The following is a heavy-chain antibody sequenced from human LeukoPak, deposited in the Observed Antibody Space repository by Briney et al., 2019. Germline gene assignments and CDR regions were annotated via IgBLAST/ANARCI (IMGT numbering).Heavy chain of an antibody. V-gene: IGHV4-34*01. CDR1: GGSFSGYY. D-gene: IGHD2-2*01. J-gene: IGHJ4*02. Sequence: SETLSVTCAVYGGSFSGYYWSWIRQPPGKGLEWIGEINHSGSTNYNPSLKSRVTISVDASKNQFSLKLSSVTAADTAVYYCARGYCSSTSCYPFRPAYYFDYWGQGTLVTVSS. CDR2: INHSGST. CDR3: ARGYCSSTSCYPFRPAYYFDY.